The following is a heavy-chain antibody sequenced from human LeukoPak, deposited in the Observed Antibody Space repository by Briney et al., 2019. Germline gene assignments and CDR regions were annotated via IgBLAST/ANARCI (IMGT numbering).Heavy chain of an antibody. Sequence: SETLSLTCTVSGGSISSYYWSWIRQPPGKGLEWIGYIYYSGSTNYNPSLKRGVTISVDTSKNQFSLKLIYVIAADAAVYYCGGHKEQLWAWFDPWGQGTLVTVSS. V-gene: IGHV4-59*08. D-gene: IGHD5-18*01. CDR2: IYYSGST. J-gene: IGHJ5*02. CDR1: GGSISSYY. CDR3: GGHKEQLWAWFDP.